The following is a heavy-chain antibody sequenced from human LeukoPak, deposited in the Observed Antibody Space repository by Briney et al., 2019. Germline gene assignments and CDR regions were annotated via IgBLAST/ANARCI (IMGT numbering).Heavy chain of an antibody. D-gene: IGHD1-1*01. V-gene: IGHV3-20*04. CDR2: INWNGGST. J-gene: IGHJ4*02. CDR3: ARSSHNNYWYFDY. Sequence: GGSLRLSCAASGFIFDDYGMSWVRQAPGKGLEWVSGINWNGGSTGYADSVKGRFTISRDNAKNSLYLQMNSLRAEDTALYYCARSSHNNYWYFDYWGPGNPGHRLL. CDR1: GFIFDDYG.